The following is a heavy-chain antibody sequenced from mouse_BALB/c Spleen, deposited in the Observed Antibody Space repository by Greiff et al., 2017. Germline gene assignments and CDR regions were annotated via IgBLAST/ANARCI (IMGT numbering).Heavy chain of an antibody. Sequence: EVQLVESGGGLVQPGGSLKLSCAASGFTFSSYTMSWVRQTPEKRLEWVAYISNGGGSTYYPDTVKGRFTISRDNAKNTLYLQMSSLKSEDTAMYYCARHGIYYGNYEFAYWGQGTLVTVSA. CDR2: ISNGGGST. V-gene: IGHV5-12-2*01. CDR1: GFTFSSYT. D-gene: IGHD2-1*01. J-gene: IGHJ3*01. CDR3: ARHGIYYGNYEFAY.